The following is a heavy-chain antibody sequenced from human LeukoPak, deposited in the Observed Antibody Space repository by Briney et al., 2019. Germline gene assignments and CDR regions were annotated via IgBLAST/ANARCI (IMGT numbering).Heavy chain of an antibody. CDR2: IIPIFGTA. V-gene: IGHV1-69*01. J-gene: IGHJ6*04. CDR3: ARVAIEGCSSTSCYANGMDV. D-gene: IGHD2-2*01. CDR1: GGTFSSYA. Sequence: GASAKVSCKASGGTFSSYAISWVRQAPGQGLEWMGGIIPIFGTANYAQKFQGRVTITADESTSTAYMELSSLRSEDTAVYYCARVAIEGCSSTSCYANGMDVWGKGTTVTISS.